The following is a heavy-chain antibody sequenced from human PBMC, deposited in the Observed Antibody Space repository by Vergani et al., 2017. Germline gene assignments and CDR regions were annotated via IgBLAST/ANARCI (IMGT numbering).Heavy chain of an antibody. J-gene: IGHJ4*02. D-gene: IGHD1-7*01. Sequence: QVQLLEWGGGVVQPGGSLRLSCTGSGFFFSILGLHWDRQATGKGLEWVAFIRYDGSRRDYGESVKGRFTIPRDNSKNMVYIQMNSLRPEDTAVYYCVKGKGTFENWGQGTLVTGSS. CDR1: GFFFSILG. CDR2: IRYDGSRR. V-gene: IGHV3-30*02. CDR3: VKGKGTFEN.